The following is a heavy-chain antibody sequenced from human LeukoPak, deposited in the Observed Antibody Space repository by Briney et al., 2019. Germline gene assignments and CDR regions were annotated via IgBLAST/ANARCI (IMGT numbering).Heavy chain of an antibody. Sequence: ASVKVSCKASGYTFTSYYMHWVRQAPGQGLEWMGIINPSGGSTSYAREFQGRVTMTRDTSTSTVYMELSSLRSEDTAVYYCARGIAVAGILAEYFQHWGQGTLVTVSS. CDR2: INPSGGST. J-gene: IGHJ1*01. V-gene: IGHV1-46*01. CDR3: ARGIAVAGILAEYFQH. CDR1: GYTFTSYY. D-gene: IGHD6-19*01.